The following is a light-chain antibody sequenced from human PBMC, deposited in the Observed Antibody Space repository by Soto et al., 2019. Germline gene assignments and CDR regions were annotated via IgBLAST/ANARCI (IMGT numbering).Light chain of an antibody. CDR2: GTS. CDR3: QQYGNSPRYS. CDR1: QSVNSNY. V-gene: IGKV3-20*01. Sequence: EIVLTQSPGTLSLSLGERATLSCRASQSVNSNYLAWYQQKPGQAPRLLIYGTSSRATGITDRFSGSGSGTDFTLSISRLEPEDFAVYYCQQYGNSPRYSFGQGTRLDIK. J-gene: IGKJ2*03.